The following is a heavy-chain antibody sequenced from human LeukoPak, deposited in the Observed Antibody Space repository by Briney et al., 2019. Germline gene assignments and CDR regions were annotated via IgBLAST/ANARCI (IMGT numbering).Heavy chain of an antibody. Sequence: GGSLRLSCAASGFTFSSYGMHWVRQAPGKGLEWVAVISYDGSNKYYADSVKGRFTISRDNSKNTLYLQMNSLRAEDTAVYYCAKVDEYDISTLDYWGQGRLVGVSS. CDR2: ISYDGSNK. CDR3: AKVDEYDISTLDY. D-gene: IGHD3-9*01. J-gene: IGHJ4*02. CDR1: GFTFSSYG. V-gene: IGHV3-30*18.